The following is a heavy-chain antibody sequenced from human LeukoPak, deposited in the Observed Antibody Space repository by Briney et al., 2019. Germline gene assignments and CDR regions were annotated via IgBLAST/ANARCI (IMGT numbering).Heavy chain of an antibody. CDR2: TYYSGST. Sequence: PSQTLFLTCTVSGGSISSGGYYWIWIRQHPGKGLEWIGYTYYSGSTYYNPSLKSRVTISVDTSKNQLSLNLSSVTAADTAVYYCARDLSDDGSPYTHYGMAVWGQGTTVTVSS. J-gene: IGHJ6*02. CDR3: ARDLSDDGSPYTHYGMAV. V-gene: IGHV4-31*03. D-gene: IGHD3-16*01. CDR1: GGSISSGGYY.